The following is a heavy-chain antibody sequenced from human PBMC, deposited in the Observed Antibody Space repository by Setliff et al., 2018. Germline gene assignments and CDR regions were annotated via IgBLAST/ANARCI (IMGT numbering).Heavy chain of an antibody. D-gene: IGHD3-22*01. CDR1: GDSIIGYY. CDR2: VYSGGSP. V-gene: IGHV4-59*01. J-gene: IGHJ3*01. CDR3: ARLYDNENSGDFRRAPFDV. Sequence: TLSLTCKVSGDSIIGYYWSWIRQAPGKGLDWIGYVYSGGSPNYSPSFKSRVTMSIDTSKNQFSLKLRSVTAADTAVYYCARLYDNENSGDFRRAPFDVWGQGTMVTV.